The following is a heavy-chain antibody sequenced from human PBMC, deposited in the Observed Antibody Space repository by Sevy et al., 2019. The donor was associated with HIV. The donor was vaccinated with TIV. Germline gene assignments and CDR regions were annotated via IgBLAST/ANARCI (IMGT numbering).Heavy chain of an antibody. D-gene: IGHD1-26*01. J-gene: IGHJ6*02. CDR3: GKDNNGKGPLDGGYGVDV. V-gene: IGHV3-9*01. CDR2: ISWSSGAV. CDR1: GFTFDDFA. Sequence: GGSLRLSCAASGFTFDDFAIHWVRQAPGKGLEWVSGISWSSGAVGYADSVKGRFTISRDNAKNSLYLQMNSLRAEDTAWYYCGKDNNGKGPLDGGYGVDVWGQGTTVTVSS.